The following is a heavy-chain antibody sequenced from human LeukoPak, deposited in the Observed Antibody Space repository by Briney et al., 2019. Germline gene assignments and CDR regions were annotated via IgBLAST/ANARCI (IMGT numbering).Heavy chain of an antibody. CDR3: AELGITMIGGV. V-gene: IGHV3-21*01. CDR2: ISSSSSYV. CDR1: GFTFSTYS. D-gene: IGHD3-10*02. Sequence: GGSLRLSCAASGFTFSTYSMNWVRQAPGKGLEWVSSISSSSSYVYYADSVKGRFTISRDNAKNSLYLQMNSLRAEDTAVYYCAELGITMIGGVWGKGTTVTISS. J-gene: IGHJ6*04.